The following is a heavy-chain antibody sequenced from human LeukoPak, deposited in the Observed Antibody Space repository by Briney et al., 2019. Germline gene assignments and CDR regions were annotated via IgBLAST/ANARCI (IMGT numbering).Heavy chain of an antibody. CDR3: ASLPWWKRYNYYYYMDV. Sequence: SETLSLTCAVYGGSFSGYYWSWIRQPPGKGLEWIGEINHSGSTNYNPSLKSRVTISVDTSKNQFSLKLSSVTAADTAVYYCASLPWWKRYNYYYYMDVWGKGTTVTVSS. J-gene: IGHJ6*03. V-gene: IGHV4-34*01. CDR2: INHSGST. CDR1: GGSFSGYY. D-gene: IGHD2-15*01.